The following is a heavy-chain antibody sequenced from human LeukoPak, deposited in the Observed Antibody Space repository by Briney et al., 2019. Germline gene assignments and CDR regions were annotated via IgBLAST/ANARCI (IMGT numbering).Heavy chain of an antibody. Sequence: GGSLRLSCAASGFTFSDYYMSWIRQAPGKGLEWVAYTSSTGSTTHHADSVKGRFTISRDNAKNSLYLQMNSLRAEDTAVYFCARYYSYSGSYCLDYWGQGTLVTVSS. CDR2: TSSTGSTT. CDR3: ARYYSYSGSYCLDY. CDR1: GFTFSDYY. J-gene: IGHJ4*02. V-gene: IGHV3-11*04. D-gene: IGHD3-10*01.